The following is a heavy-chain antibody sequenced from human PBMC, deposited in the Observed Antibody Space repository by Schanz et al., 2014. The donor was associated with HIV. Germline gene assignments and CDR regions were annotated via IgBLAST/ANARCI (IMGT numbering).Heavy chain of an antibody. CDR3: AKGGSSPDY. CDR2: ISYDGSNK. Sequence: HVQLVESGGGVVQPGRSLRLSCAASGFTFSSYGMHWVRQAPGKGLEWVAVISYDGSNKYYADSVKGRFTISRDNAKNSLYLQMNSLRAEDTAIYYCAKGGSSPDYWGQGTLVTVSS. V-gene: IGHV3-30*18. D-gene: IGHD6-6*01. J-gene: IGHJ4*02. CDR1: GFTFSSYG.